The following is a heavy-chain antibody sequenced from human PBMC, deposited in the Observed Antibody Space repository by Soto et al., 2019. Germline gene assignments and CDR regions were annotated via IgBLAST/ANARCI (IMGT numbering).Heavy chain of an antibody. CDR3: ARDTLPYGMDV. CDR2: ISYDGNNE. J-gene: IGHJ6*02. D-gene: IGHD2-21*02. Sequence: QVQLVESGGGVVQPGRSLRLSCAASGFTFSSYAMHWVRQAPGKGLEWVAVISYDGNNEYYADSVKGRFTISRDNSKNTLYLQMNSLRAEDTAVYYCARDTLPYGMDVWGQGTTVTVSS. V-gene: IGHV3-30-3*01. CDR1: GFTFSSYA.